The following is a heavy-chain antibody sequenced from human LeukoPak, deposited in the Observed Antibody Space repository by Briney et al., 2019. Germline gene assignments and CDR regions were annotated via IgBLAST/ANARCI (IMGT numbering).Heavy chain of an antibody. CDR2: IIPILGIA. CDR1: GGTFSSYA. D-gene: IGHD3-22*01. Sequence: ASVKVSRKASGGTFSSYAISWVRQAPGQGLEWMGRIIPILGIANYAQKFQGRVTITADKSTSTAYMELSSLRSEDTAVYYCARAHTRIVVITGHDDAFDIWGQGTMVTVSS. V-gene: IGHV1-69*04. CDR3: ARAHTRIVVITGHDDAFDI. J-gene: IGHJ3*02.